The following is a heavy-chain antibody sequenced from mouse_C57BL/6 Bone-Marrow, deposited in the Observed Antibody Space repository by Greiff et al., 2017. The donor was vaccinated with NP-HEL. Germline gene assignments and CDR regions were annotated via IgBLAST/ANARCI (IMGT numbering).Heavy chain of an antibody. CDR2: IYPGAGDT. V-gene: IGHV1-82*01. CDR1: GYAFSSSW. J-gene: IGHJ1*03. D-gene: IGHD2-4*01. CDR3: AGPKGDYPYWYFDV. Sequence: QVQLQQSGPELVKPGASVKISCKASGYAFSSSWMNWVKQRPGKGLEWIGRIYPGAGDTNYNGKFKGTATLTADKSSSPAYMQLSSLSYEDAAVYCGAGPKGDYPYWYFDVWGTGTTVTVSS.